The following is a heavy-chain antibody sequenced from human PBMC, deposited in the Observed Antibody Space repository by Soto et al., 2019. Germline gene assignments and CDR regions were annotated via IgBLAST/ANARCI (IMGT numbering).Heavy chain of an antibody. CDR3: ARGRGSSTYDAFDI. J-gene: IGHJ3*02. Sequence: EVQLVESGGGLVQPGGSLRLSCAASGFTFSNYAMHWVRQAPGKGLEYVSAISSNGGSTYYANSVKGRFTISRDISKNTLYLQMGSLSAEDLAVYYCARGRGSSTYDAFDIWGRGTMVTVSS. D-gene: IGHD6-13*01. V-gene: IGHV3-64*01. CDR1: GFTFSNYA. CDR2: ISSNGGST.